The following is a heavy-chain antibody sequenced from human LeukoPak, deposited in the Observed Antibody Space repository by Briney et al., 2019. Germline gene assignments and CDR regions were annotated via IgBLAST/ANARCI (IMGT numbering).Heavy chain of an antibody. CDR2: IYYSGST. CDR3: ARGPYSSGWYEGPDY. Sequence: PSQTLSLTCTVSGGPISSGDYYWSWIRQPPGKGLEWIGYIYYSGSTYYNPSLKSRVTISVDTSKNQFSLKLSSVTAADTAVYYCARGPYSSGWYEGPDYWGQGTLVTVSS. CDR1: GGPISSGDYY. V-gene: IGHV4-30-4*01. D-gene: IGHD6-19*01. J-gene: IGHJ4*02.